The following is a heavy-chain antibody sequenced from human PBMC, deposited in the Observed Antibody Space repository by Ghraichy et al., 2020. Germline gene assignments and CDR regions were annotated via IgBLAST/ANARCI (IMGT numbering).Heavy chain of an antibody. CDR1: GFTFSSYS. D-gene: IGHD3-16*01. Sequence: GGALRLSCAASGFTFSSYSMNWVRQAPGKGLEWVSSISSSSSYIYYADSVKGRFTISRDNAKNSLYLQMNSLRAEDTAVYYCARDRGYEYVWGSYKYEKWGQGTLVTVSS. CDR3: ARDRGYEYVWGSYKYEK. CDR2: ISSSSSYI. J-gene: IGHJ4*02. V-gene: IGHV3-21*01.